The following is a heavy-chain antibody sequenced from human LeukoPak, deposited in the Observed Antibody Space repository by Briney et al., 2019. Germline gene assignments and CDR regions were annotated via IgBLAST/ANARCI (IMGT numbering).Heavy chain of an antibody. D-gene: IGHD6-13*01. CDR2: IYPGDSVT. CDR3: ARGGLYSSSWYYFDY. V-gene: IGHV5-51*01. CDR1: GYSFTSYW. Sequence: GESLKISCKGSGYSFTSYWIGWVRQMPGKGLEWMGIIYPGDSVTRYSPSFQGQVTISADKSISTAYLQWSSLKASDTAMYYCARGGLYSSSWYYFDYWGQGTLVTVSS. J-gene: IGHJ4*02.